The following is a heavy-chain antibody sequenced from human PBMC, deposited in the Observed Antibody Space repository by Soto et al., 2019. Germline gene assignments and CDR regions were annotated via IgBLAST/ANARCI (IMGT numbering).Heavy chain of an antibody. J-gene: IGHJ6*02. CDR1: GYTFTAYH. V-gene: IGHV1-2*02. D-gene: IGHD3-10*02. CDR2: INPKFGDT. CDR3: ARNMDYYYGRGSGNGHGV. Sequence: QVRLVQSGAEVKEPGDSVRVSCEASGYTFTAYHIHWVRQAPGQGLGWMGWINPKFGDTGYAQDFQGRVSMTSDMSTSTVYMELSRLTSDDTAIYYCARNMDYYYGRGSGNGHGVWGQGTTVTVFS.